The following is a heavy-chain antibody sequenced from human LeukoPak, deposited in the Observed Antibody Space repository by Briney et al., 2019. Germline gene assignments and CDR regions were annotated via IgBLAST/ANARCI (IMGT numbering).Heavy chain of an antibody. V-gene: IGHV1-2*02. Sequence: ASVKVSCKASGYTFTDYYMHWVRQAPGQGLEWMGWINPNSGGTNYAQKFQGRVTMTRDTSINTAYMELSRLRSDDTAVYYCARGTEGYYDSSGYYYYWGQGTLVTVSS. D-gene: IGHD3-22*01. CDR3: ARGTEGYYDSSGYYYY. CDR2: INPNSGGT. CDR1: GYTFTDYY. J-gene: IGHJ4*02.